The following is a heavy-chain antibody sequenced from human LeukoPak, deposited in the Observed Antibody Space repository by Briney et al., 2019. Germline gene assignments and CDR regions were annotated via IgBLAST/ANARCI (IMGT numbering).Heavy chain of an antibody. D-gene: IGHD3-10*01. CDR1: GFTLDDYA. CDR2: ISWDGGST. Sequence: GGSLRLSCAASGFTLDDYAMHWVREAPGGGREWVSLISWDGGSTYYADSVKGRFTISRDNSKNSLYLQMNSLRAEDTALYYCAKADQYGSVVSYYGMDVWGKGTTVTVSS. V-gene: IGHV3-43D*04. CDR3: AKADQYGSVVSYYGMDV. J-gene: IGHJ6*04.